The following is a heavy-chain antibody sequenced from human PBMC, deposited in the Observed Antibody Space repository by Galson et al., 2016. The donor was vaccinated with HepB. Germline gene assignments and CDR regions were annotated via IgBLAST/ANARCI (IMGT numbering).Heavy chain of an antibody. V-gene: IGHV4-34*01. CDR1: GGSFSGYS. D-gene: IGHD6-6*01. Sequence: SETLSLTCAVYGGSFSGYSWTWIRQPPGKGLEWIGEINHSGSTNYNPSLKSRVTISVDTSKKQFFLKLSSVTGADTDVYYCARGHIAARGWVDPWGQGALVTVSS. CDR3: ARGHIAARGWVDP. J-gene: IGHJ5*01. CDR2: INHSGST.